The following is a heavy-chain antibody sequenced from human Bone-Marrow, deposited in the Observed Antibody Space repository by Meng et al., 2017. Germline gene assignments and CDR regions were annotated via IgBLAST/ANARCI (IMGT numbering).Heavy chain of an antibody. CDR3: ASAFTRRIVVVTDAFDI. CDR2: ISSSGSTI. D-gene: IGHD3-22*01. J-gene: IGHJ3*02. CDR1: GFTSSSYE. V-gene: IGHV3-48*03. Sequence: GGSLRPSCAVAGFTSSSYEMNWVRQAPGEGLEWVSCISSSGSTIYYADSVKGRFTISRDNAKNSMYLIMNSPRAEDTAVYYCASAFTRRIVVVTDAFDIWGQGTMVTVSS.